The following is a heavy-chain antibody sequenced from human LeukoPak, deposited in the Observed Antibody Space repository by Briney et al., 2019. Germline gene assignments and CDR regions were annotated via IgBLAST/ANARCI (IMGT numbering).Heavy chain of an antibody. Sequence: GASVKVSFKASGYTFTIYDINWVRQAPGQGREWMGWMNPNSGNTGYAQKFQGRVTMTRNTSISTAYMGLSSLRSEDTAVYYCAIGALEGDPNAFDIWGQGTMVTVSS. CDR1: GYTFTIYD. D-gene: IGHD3-16*01. CDR2: MNPNSGNT. J-gene: IGHJ3*02. V-gene: IGHV1-8*01. CDR3: AIGALEGDPNAFDI.